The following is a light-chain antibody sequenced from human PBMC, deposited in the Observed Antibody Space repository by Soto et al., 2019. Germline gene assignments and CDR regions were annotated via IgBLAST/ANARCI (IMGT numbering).Light chain of an antibody. CDR1: QSISNF. CDR2: AVS. J-gene: IGKJ1*01. CDR3: QQSYGTPTT. V-gene: IGKV1-39*01. Sequence: DIQMTQSPSSLSASVGDRVTITCRASQSISNFLNWYQQKPGKAPKLVIYAVSNLESGVPSRFSGSGSGTEFTLTISSLQPEDFATYSCQQSYGTPTTFGQGTKVEVK.